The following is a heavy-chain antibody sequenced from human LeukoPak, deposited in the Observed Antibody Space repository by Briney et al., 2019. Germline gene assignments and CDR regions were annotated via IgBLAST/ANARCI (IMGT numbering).Heavy chain of an antibody. Sequence: PSETLSLTCTVSGGSISSYYWSWIRQPPGKGLEWIGYIYYSGSTNYNPSLKSRLTISVDTSKNQFSLKLSSVTAADTAVYYCARGGTRAAGLYFDYWGQGTPVTVSS. CDR3: ARGGTRAAGLYFDY. CDR2: IYYSGST. J-gene: IGHJ4*02. D-gene: IGHD6-13*01. V-gene: IGHV4-59*01. CDR1: GGSISSYY.